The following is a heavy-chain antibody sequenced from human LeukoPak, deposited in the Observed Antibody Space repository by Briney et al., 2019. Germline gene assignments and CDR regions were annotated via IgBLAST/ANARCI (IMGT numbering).Heavy chain of an antibody. V-gene: IGHV3-48*01. CDR3: ARSRVGATPNWFDP. Sequence: GGSLRLSCAASGFTFSSYSMNWVRQAPGKGLEWVSYISSSSSTIYYADSVKGRFTISRDNAENSLYLQMNSLRAEDTAVYYCARSRVGATPNWFDPWGQGTLVTVSS. D-gene: IGHD1-26*01. CDR2: ISSSSSTI. CDR1: GFTFSSYS. J-gene: IGHJ5*02.